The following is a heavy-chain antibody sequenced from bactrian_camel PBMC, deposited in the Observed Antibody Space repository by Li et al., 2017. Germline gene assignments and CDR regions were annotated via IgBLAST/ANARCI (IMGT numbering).Heavy chain of an antibody. D-gene: IGHD6*01. Sequence: HVQLVESGGGSVQVGGSLTLACEISEDTYGDACMGWFRQAPGKERELVASLRYDGSAGYADSVKGRFTISYDNAKNTLYLQMNSLKPEDTAMYVCAARGCWDSWSFGYWGQGTQVTVS. J-gene: IGHJ6*01. CDR2: LRYDGSA. CDR3: AARGCWDSWSFGY. CDR1: EDTYGDAC. V-gene: IGHV3S55*01.